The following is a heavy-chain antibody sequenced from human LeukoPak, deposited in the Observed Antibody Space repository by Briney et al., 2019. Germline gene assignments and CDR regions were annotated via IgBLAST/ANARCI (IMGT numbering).Heavy chain of an antibody. CDR1: GGSLSGYY. Sequence: SETLSLTCAVYGGSLSGYYWSRIRQPPGKGLEWIGEINHSGNTNYSPSLKSRVTISVDTSKNQFSLKLNSVTAADTAVYHCARKTYSSSSCWAYWGQGTLVTVSS. D-gene: IGHD6-13*01. CDR3: ARKTYSSSSCWAY. CDR2: INHSGNT. J-gene: IGHJ4*02. V-gene: IGHV4-34*01.